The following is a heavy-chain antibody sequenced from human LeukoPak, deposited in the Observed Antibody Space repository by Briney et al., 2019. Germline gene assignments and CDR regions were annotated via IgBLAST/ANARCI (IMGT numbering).Heavy chain of an antibody. CDR2: INTDGDNI. Sequence: GGSLRLSCVASGFSFSNYWMHWVRQPPGKGLVWVSRINTDGDNIQYADSVKGRFITSRDNAKNTLYLQMNSLRAEDTAVYYCARVIVGATGSDYWGQGTLVTVSS. CDR3: ARVIVGATGSDY. J-gene: IGHJ4*02. CDR1: GFSFSNYW. V-gene: IGHV3-74*03. D-gene: IGHD1-26*01.